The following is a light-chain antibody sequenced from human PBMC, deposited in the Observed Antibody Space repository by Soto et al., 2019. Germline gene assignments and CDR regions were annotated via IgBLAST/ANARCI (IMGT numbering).Light chain of an antibody. CDR3: SSYTTGSTLYV. V-gene: IGLV2-14*01. CDR1: SSDVGGSNF. J-gene: IGLJ1*01. CDR2: AVS. Sequence: QSALTQPASVSGSPGQSITISCTGTSSDVGGSNFVSWYQHHPGKAPKLMIYAVSNRPSGVSNRFSGSKSGNTASLTIAGLQAEDEADYHCSSYTTGSTLYVFGGGTKLTVL.